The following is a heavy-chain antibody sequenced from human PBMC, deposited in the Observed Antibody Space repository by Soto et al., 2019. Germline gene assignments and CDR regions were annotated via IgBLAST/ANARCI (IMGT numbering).Heavy chain of an antibody. CDR2: ISYDGSNK. CDR1: GFTFSSYA. V-gene: IGHV3-30-3*01. J-gene: IGHJ4*02. CDR3: AREDGYNSVFDY. Sequence: GGSLRLSCAASGFTFSSYAMHWVRQAPGKGLEWVAVISYDGSNKYYADSVKGRFTISRDNSKNTLYLQMNSLRAEDTAVYYCAREDGYNSVFDYWGQGTLVTVSS. D-gene: IGHD5-12*01.